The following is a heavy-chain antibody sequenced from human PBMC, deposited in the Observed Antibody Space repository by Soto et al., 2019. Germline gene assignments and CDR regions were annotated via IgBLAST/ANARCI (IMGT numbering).Heavy chain of an antibody. J-gene: IGHJ4*02. Sequence: QVQLVQSGAEVKKPGASVKVSCKASGYTFTSYYMHWVRQAPGQGLEWMGMINPSGGSTSYAQKFRGRVTMTRDTSTSTVHMELSSLRSEDTAVYYCARGGYGDPDYWGQGTLLTVSS. V-gene: IGHV1-46*01. CDR2: INPSGGST. CDR3: ARGGYGDPDY. CDR1: GYTFTSYY. D-gene: IGHD4-17*01.